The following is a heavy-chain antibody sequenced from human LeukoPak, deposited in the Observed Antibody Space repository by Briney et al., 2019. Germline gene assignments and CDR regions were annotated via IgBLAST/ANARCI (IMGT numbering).Heavy chain of an antibody. CDR1: GFTFNSYR. V-gene: IGHV3-21*01. J-gene: IGHJ4*02. CDR3: AMPRTSGWTARDPWYDY. D-gene: IGHD6-19*01. Sequence: PGGSLRLSCAASGFTFNSYRMNWFRQAPGKGLEWVSSISSSSRFIYYADSVKGRFTISRDNAKNSLYLQMTSLRAADTAVYYCAMPRTSGWTARDPWYDYWGQGTLVTVSS. CDR2: ISSSSRFI.